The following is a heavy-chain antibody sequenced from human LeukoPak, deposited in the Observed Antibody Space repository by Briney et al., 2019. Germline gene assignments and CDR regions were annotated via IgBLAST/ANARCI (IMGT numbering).Heavy chain of an antibody. CDR2: IYFTGST. Sequence: SETLSLTCTVSGASISTYYWSWIRQPPGKGLEWLGYIYFTGSTNYNPSLESRISISVDTSTKQFSLKLTSATAADTAMYYCASSTGAIPVPSWYFDYWGLGTLVTVSS. CDR1: GASISTYY. D-gene: IGHD7-27*01. V-gene: IGHV4-59*01. J-gene: IGHJ4*02. CDR3: ASSTGAIPVPSWYFDY.